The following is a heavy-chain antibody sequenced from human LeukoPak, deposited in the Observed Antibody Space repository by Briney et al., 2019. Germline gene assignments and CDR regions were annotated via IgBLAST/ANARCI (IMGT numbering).Heavy chain of an antibody. CDR3: ARGWLLLNWFDP. D-gene: IGHD3-22*01. CDR1: GGSFSGYY. J-gene: IGHJ5*02. Sequence: PSETLSLTCAVYGGSFSGYYWSWIRQPPGKGLEWIGEINHSGSTNYNPSLKSRVTISVDTSKNQSSLKLSSVTAADTAVYYCARGWLLLNWFDPWGQGALVTVSS. V-gene: IGHV4-34*01. CDR2: INHSGST.